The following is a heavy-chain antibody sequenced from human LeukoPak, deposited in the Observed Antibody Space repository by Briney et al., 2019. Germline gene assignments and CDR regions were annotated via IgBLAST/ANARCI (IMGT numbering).Heavy chain of an antibody. CDR2: IHYSGST. D-gene: IGHD1-26*01. CDR3: ARLDDVGGTTDISDY. CDR1: GGSISSSNYF. J-gene: IGHJ4*02. Sequence: SETLSLTCTVSGGSISSSNYFWGWIRQPPGKGLEWIGSIHYSGSTYYNPSLKSRVTMSVDMSNNQFSLKLSSVTAADTAVYYCARLDDVGGTTDISDYWGQGTLVTVSS. V-gene: IGHV4-39*01.